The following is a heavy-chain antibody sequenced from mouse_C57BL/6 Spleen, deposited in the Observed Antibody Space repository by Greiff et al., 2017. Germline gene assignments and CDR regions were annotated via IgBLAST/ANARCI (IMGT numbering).Heavy chain of an antibody. CDR3: ARDDYYGCRDWYVCG. V-gene: IGHV1-81*01. J-gene: IGHJ1*03. CDR2: IYPRSGNT. CDR1: GYTFTSYG. Sequence: QVQLQQSGAELVRPGASVKLSCKASGYTFTSYGISWVKQRTGQGLEWIGEIYPRSGNTYYNEKFKGNATLTADKSSSTAYMELRSLTSEDSAVYFCARDDYYGCRDWYVCGWGTGATVT. D-gene: IGHD1-1*01.